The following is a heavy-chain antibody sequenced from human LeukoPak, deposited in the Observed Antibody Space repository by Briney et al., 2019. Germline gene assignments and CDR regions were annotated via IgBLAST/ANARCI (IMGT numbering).Heavy chain of an antibody. CDR3: ARDGAPYYYDSSGYPFDY. CDR1: GDSFIGFY. CDR2: ISAYNGNT. D-gene: IGHD3-22*01. Sequence: ASVRVSCKASGDSFIGFYIHWVRQTPGQGLEWMGWISAYNGNTNYAQKLQGRVTMTTDTSTSTAYMELRSLRSDDTAVYYCARDGAPYYYDSSGYPFDYWGQGTLVTVSS. J-gene: IGHJ4*02. V-gene: IGHV1-18*04.